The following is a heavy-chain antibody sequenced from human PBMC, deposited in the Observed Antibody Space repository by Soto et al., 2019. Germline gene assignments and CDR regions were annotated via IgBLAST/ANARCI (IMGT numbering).Heavy chain of an antibody. J-gene: IGHJ6*02. CDR3: ARDRYSDFGVGRRQKDDYYYYGMDV. CDR1: GYTFTIYG. CDR2: ISAYNGNT. V-gene: IGHV1-18*01. Sequence: ASVNVSCKASGYTFTIYGISWVRQAPGQGLEWMGWISAYNGNTNYAQKLQGRVTMTTDTSTSTAYMELRSLRSDDTAVYYCARDRYSDFGVGRRQKDDYYYYGMDVWGQGTTVIVSS. D-gene: IGHD3-3*01.